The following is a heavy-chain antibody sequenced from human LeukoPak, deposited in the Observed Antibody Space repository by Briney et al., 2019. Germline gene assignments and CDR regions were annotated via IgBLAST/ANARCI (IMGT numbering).Heavy chain of an antibody. V-gene: IGHV3-21*01. CDR1: GFTFSSYS. CDR3: ARVRNTIFGVVTYGYYFDY. J-gene: IGHJ4*02. D-gene: IGHD3-3*01. CDR2: ISSSSSYI. Sequence: GGSLRLSCAASGFTFSSYSMNWVRQAPGKELEWVSSISSSSSYIYYADSVKGRFTISRDNAKNSLYLQMNSLRAEDTAVYYCARVRNTIFGVVTYGYYFDYWGQGTLVTVSS.